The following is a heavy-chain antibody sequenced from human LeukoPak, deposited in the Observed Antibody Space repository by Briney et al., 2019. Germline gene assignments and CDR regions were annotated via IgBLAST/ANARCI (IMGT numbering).Heavy chain of an antibody. CDR3: ASLFWSGYVNWFDP. CDR1: GYSISSGYY. D-gene: IGHD3-3*01. Sequence: PSETLPHTCAVSGYSISSGYYWGWIRQPPGKGLERVGSIYHSGSTYYNPSLKSRVTISVDTSKNQFSLKLSSVTAADTAVYYCASLFWSGYVNWFDPWGQGTLVTVSS. CDR2: IYHSGST. J-gene: IGHJ5*02. V-gene: IGHV4-38-2*01.